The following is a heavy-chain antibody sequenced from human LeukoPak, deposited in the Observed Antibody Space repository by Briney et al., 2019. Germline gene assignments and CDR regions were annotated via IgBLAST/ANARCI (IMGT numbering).Heavy chain of an antibody. D-gene: IGHD6-6*01. Sequence: SETLSLTCAVYGGSFSGYYWSWIRQPPGKGLEWTGEINHSGSTNYNPSLKSRVTISVDTSKNQFSLKLSSVTAADTAVYYCARGGVGIAARRFDYWGQGTLVTVSS. V-gene: IGHV4-34*01. CDR3: ARGGVGIAARRFDY. J-gene: IGHJ4*02. CDR2: INHSGST. CDR1: GGSFSGYY.